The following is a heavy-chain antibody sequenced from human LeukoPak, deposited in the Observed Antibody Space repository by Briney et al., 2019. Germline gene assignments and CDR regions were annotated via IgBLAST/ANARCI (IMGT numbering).Heavy chain of an antibody. CDR3: ARERATITFDY. D-gene: IGHD5-24*01. Sequence: SVKVSCKASGGSFSTYTFSWVRQAPGQGLEWIGDIIPSFSKVNYAQNFHGRVTITADESTSTANMELKSLKSEDTAVYFCARERATITFDYWGQGTLVTVSS. J-gene: IGHJ4*02. CDR2: IIPSFSKV. V-gene: IGHV1-69*13. CDR1: GGSFSTYT.